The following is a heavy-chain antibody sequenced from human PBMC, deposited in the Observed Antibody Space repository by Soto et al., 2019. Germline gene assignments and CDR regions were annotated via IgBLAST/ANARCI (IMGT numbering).Heavy chain of an antibody. Sequence: QVQLVQSGAEVKKPGASVKVSCKASGYTFTGYDVNWVRQATGQGLEWVGWMNPNTGVAGFAQKFQGRVTLTGNTSITTAYMELSSLRSEDTALYYCVRGLRRGYSVYWGQGTLVTVSS. CDR2: MNPNTGVA. V-gene: IGHV1-8*01. J-gene: IGHJ4*02. D-gene: IGHD2-2*03. CDR3: VRGLRRGYSVY. CDR1: GYTFTGYD.